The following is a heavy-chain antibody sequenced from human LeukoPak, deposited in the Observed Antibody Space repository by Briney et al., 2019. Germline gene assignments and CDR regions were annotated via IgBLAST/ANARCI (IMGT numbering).Heavy chain of an antibody. J-gene: IGHJ5*02. D-gene: IGHD2-2*01. Sequence: SQTLSLTCAISGDSVSSNSVTWNWIRQSPSRGLEWLGRTYYRSTWYNDYAVSVRGQITVNPDTSKNQFSLHLNSVTPEDTAVYYCARRLTQYDCFDPWGQGILVTVSS. CDR1: GDSVSSNSVT. CDR2: TYYRSTWYN. V-gene: IGHV6-1*01. CDR3: ARRLTQYDCFDP.